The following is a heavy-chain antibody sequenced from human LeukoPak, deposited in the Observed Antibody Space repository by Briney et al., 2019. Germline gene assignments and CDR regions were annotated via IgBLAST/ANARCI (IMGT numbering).Heavy chain of an antibody. CDR1: GYTFTGYY. Sequence: GASVKVSCKASGYTFTGYYMHWVRQAPGQGLEWMGRINPNSGGTNYAQKFQGRVTRTRDTSISTAYMELSRLRSDDTAVYYCARDLLSIAGAGPDYWGQGTLVTVSS. CDR2: INPNSGGT. CDR3: ARDLLSIAGAGPDY. J-gene: IGHJ4*02. V-gene: IGHV1-2*06. D-gene: IGHD6-19*01.